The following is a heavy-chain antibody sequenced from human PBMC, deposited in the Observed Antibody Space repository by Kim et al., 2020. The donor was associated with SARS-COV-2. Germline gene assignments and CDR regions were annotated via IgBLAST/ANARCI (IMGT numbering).Heavy chain of an antibody. J-gene: IGHJ3*01. Sequence: TTDYAAPVKGRFTITRDDSKNTLYQQMNSRKTDDTAVYYCTTVPASNAWGQGTMVTVSS. D-gene: IGHD2-2*01. V-gene: IGHV3-15*01. CDR2: TT. CDR3: TTVPASNA.